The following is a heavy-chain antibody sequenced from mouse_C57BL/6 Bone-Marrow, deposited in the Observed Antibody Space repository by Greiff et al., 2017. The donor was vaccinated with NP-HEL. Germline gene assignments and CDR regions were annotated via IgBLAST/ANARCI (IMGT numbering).Heavy chain of an antibody. CDR3: ARFYSDYDYAMDY. CDR1: GYTFTSYG. CDR2: IYPRSGNT. V-gene: IGHV1-81*01. D-gene: IGHD2-13*01. J-gene: IGHJ4*01. Sequence: QVQLQQSGAELARPGASVKLSCKASGYTFTSYGISWVKQRTGQGLEWIGEIYPRSGNTYYNEKFKGKATLTADKSSSTAYMELSSLTSEDSAVYFCARFYSDYDYAMDYWGQGTSVTVSS.